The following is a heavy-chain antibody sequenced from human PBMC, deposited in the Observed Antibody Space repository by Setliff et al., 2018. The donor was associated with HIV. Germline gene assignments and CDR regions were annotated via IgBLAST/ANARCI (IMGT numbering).Heavy chain of an antibody. D-gene: IGHD3-9*01. CDR3: ASHQHNFTGYYYYYYYMAV. CDR1: GGSTSSYF. CDR2: IYYSGST. Sequence: PSETLSLTCTVSGGSTSSYFWSWIRQSPGKGLEWIGSIYYSGSTYYNPSLKSRVTISVDTSKNQFSLKLSSVTAADTAVYYCASHQHNFTGYYYYYYYMAVWGRGTMVTVSS. J-gene: IGHJ6*03. V-gene: IGHV4-59*05.